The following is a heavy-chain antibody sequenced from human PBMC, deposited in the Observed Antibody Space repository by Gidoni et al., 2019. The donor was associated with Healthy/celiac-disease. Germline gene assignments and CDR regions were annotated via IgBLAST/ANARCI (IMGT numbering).Heavy chain of an antibody. J-gene: IGHJ6*03. Sequence: QVQLQESGPGLVKPSETLSLTCTVSGGSISSYYWSWIRQPPGKGLEWIGYIYYSGSTNYNPSLKSRVTISVDTSKNQFSLKLSSVTAADTAVYYCARSFSDNAETGTTIYMDVWGKGTTVTVSS. D-gene: IGHD1-1*01. V-gene: IGHV4-59*01. CDR1: GGSISSYY. CDR2: IYYSGST. CDR3: ARSFSDNAETGTTIYMDV.